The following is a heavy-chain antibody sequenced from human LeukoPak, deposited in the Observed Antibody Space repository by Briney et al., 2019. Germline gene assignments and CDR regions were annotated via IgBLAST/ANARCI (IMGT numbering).Heavy chain of an antibody. D-gene: IGHD1-26*01. CDR1: GGSISSGGYS. J-gene: IGHJ4*02. CDR3: ARLGGSYHYFDY. V-gene: IGHV4-30-4*07. CDR2: IYYSGST. Sequence: SETLSLTCAVSGGSISSGGYSWSWIRQPPGKGLEWIGYIYYSGSTYYNPSLKSRVTISVDTSKNQFSLKLSSVTAADTAVYYCARLGGSYHYFDYWGQGTLVTVSS.